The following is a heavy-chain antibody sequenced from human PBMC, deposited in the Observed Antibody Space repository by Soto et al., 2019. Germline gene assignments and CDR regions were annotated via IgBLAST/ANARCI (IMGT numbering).Heavy chain of an antibody. V-gene: IGHV6-1*01. CDR1: GDSLSSDSAA. CDR3: ARDREGYCSSSTCCQTPQYFYGMDV. CDR2: TYYRSQWYY. J-gene: IGHJ6*02. D-gene: IGHD2-2*01. Sequence: SQTLSLTCAISGDSLSSDSAAWNWIRQSPSRGLEWLGRTYYRSQWYYDYAVSVKSRITINPDTSKNQFSLQLNSVTPEDTAVYYCARDREGYCSSSTCCQTPQYFYGMDVWGQGTTVTVSS.